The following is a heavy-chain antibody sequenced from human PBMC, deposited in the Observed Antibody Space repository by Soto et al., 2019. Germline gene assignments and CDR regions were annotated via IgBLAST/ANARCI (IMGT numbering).Heavy chain of an antibody. V-gene: IGHV4-59*01. CDR3: ARTHNSSGWYAWFDP. J-gene: IGHJ5*02. D-gene: IGHD6-19*01. Sequence: SETLSLTCTVSGGSISSYYWSWIRQPPGKGLEWIGYIYYSGSTNYNPSLKSRVTISVDTSKNQFSLKLSSVTAADTAVYYCARTHNSSGWYAWFDPWGQGTLVTVS. CDR2: IYYSGST. CDR1: GGSISSYY.